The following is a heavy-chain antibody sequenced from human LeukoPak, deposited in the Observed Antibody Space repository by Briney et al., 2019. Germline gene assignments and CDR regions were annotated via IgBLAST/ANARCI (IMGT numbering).Heavy chain of an antibody. D-gene: IGHD2-8*01. CDR2: ISYDGSNK. CDR3: AKYIGLLDYYYYGMDV. Sequence: PGGSLRLSCAASGFTFSSYGMHWVRQPPGKGLEWVAVISYDGSNKYYADSVKGRFTISRDNSKNTLYLQMNSLRAEDTAVYYCAKYIGLLDYYYYGMDVWGKGTTVTVSS. J-gene: IGHJ6*04. V-gene: IGHV3-30*18. CDR1: GFTFSSYG.